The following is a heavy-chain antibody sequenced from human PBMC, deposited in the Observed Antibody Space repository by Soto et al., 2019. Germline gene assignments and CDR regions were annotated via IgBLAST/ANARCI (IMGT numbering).Heavy chain of an antibody. Sequence: PVESLKISCMGSGYKVSTWHNFTSYWIAWVRQMPGEGLEWMGIIYPGDSDTRYSPSFQGQVTISADKSINSVYLQWSSLKAPDTAIYYCARPRNYYDSIGYYYWFDPWGQGTLVTVSS. V-gene: IGHV5-51*01. CDR2: IYPGDSDT. CDR1: GYKVSTWHNFTSYW. CDR3: ARPRNYYDSIGYYYWFDP. J-gene: IGHJ5*02. D-gene: IGHD3-22*01.